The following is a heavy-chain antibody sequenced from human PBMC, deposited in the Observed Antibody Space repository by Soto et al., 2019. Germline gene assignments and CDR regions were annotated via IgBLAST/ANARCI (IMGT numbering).Heavy chain of an antibody. CDR1: GFTFSSYA. D-gene: IGHD2-2*01. CDR2: ISSNGGST. V-gene: IGHV3-64*01. Sequence: GGSLRLSCAASGFTFSSYAMHWVRQAPGKGLEYVSAISSNGGSTYYANSVKGRFTISRDNSKNTLYLQMGSLRAEDMAVYYCARERVEGYCSSTSCRDAFDIWGQGTMVTVSS. CDR3: ARERVEGYCSSTSCRDAFDI. J-gene: IGHJ3*02.